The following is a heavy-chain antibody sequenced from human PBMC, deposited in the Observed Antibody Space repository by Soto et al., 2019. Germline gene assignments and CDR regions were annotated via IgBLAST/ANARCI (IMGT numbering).Heavy chain of an antibody. V-gene: IGHV3-23*01. CDR1: GFTFSSYA. CDR2: ISGSGGST. CDR3: ATMVVAATLFGRGGDY. Sequence: EVQLLESGGGLVQPGGSLRLSCAASGFTFSSYAMSWVRQAPGKGLEWVSAISGSGGSTYYADSVKGRFTISRDNSKNTLDLQMNSLRAEDTAVYYWATMVVAATLFGRGGDYWGQGTLVTVSS. D-gene: IGHD2-15*01. J-gene: IGHJ4*02.